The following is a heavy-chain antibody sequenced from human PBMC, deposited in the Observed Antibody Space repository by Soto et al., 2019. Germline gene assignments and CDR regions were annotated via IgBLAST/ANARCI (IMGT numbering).Heavy chain of an antibody. Sequence: PPTLSLTSTVSGASIRRSSYYWGWVSQPPGKGLEWIGSIYYSGSTYYNPSLKSRVTISVDTSKNQFSLKLSSVTAADTAVYYCAIHEVAVYSSSWYSPYYFDYWGQGTLVTVSS. D-gene: IGHD6-13*01. J-gene: IGHJ4*02. V-gene: IGHV4-39*01. CDR3: AIHEVAVYSSSWYSPYYFDY. CDR1: GASIRRSSYY. CDR2: IYYSGST.